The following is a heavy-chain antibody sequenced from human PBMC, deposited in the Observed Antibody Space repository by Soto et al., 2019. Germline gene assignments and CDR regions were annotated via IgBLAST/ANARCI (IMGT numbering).Heavy chain of an antibody. J-gene: IGHJ4*02. V-gene: IGHV1-18*01. CDR1: GYTFTSYG. CDR2: ISAYNGNT. D-gene: IGHD1-26*01. Sequence: QVQLVQSGAEVKKPGASVKVSCKASGYTFTSYGISWVRQAPGQGLEWMGWISAYNGNTTYAQQLQGRVTMTTATSTSTAYMELRSLRSDDTAGYDCARETHRVLVGATGYWGQGTRVTVSS. CDR3: ARETHRVLVGATGY.